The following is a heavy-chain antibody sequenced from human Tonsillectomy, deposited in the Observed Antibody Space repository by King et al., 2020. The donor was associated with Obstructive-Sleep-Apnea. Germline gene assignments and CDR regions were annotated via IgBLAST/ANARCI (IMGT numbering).Heavy chain of an antibody. Sequence: VQLQESGPGLVKPSETLSLTCTVSGGSVSSGSYYWSWIRQPPGKGLEGIGYIYYSGSTNYNPSLKSRVTISVDTSKNQFSLKLGSVTAADTAVDYCARDRSYYDFWSGYYLYGMDVWGQGTTVTVSS. V-gene: IGHV4-61*01. CDR3: ARDRSYYDFWSGYYLYGMDV. CDR2: IYYSGST. D-gene: IGHD3-3*01. J-gene: IGHJ6*02. CDR1: GGSVSSGSYY.